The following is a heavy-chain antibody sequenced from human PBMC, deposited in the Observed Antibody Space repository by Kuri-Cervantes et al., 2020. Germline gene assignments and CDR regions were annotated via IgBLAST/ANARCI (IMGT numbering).Heavy chain of an antibody. CDR1: GGSFNNYA. D-gene: IGHD2-15*01. CDR3: ARSPRYCSGGSCYPLYYFDY. J-gene: IGHJ4*02. Sequence: SVKVSCKTSGGSFNNYAFIWVRQAPGQGLEWMGGIIPIFGTANYAQKFQGRVTITADKSTSTAYMELSSLRSDDTAVYYCARSPRYCSGGSCYPLYYFDYWGQGTLVTVSS. V-gene: IGHV1-69*06. CDR2: IIPIFGTA.